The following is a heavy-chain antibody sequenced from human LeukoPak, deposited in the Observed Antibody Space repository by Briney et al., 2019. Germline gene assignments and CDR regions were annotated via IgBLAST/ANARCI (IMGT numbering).Heavy chain of an antibody. CDR2: IYYSGST. CDR3: ARPEQLDGWGYYYYMDV. Sequence: PSETLSLTCTVSGGSISSSSYYWGWIRRPPGKGLEWIGSIYYSGSTYYNPSLKSRVTISVDTSKNQFSLKLSSVTAADTAVYYCARPEQLDGWGYYYYMDVWGKGTTVTVSS. CDR1: GGSISSSSYY. J-gene: IGHJ6*03. D-gene: IGHD6-6*01. V-gene: IGHV4-39*01.